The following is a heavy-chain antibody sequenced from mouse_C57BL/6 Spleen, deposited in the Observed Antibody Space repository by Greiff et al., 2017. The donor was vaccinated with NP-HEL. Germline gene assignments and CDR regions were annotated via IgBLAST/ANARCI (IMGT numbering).Heavy chain of an antibody. J-gene: IGHJ3*01. D-gene: IGHD1-1*01. CDR1: GYTFTDYE. Sequence: VQLQQSGAELVRPGASVTLSCKASGYTFTDYEMHWVKQTPVHGLEWIGAIDPETGGTAYNQKFKGKAILTADKSSSTAYMELRSLTSEDSAVYYCTRWDYYGSPWFAYWGQGTLVTVSA. V-gene: IGHV1-15*01. CDR3: TRWDYYGSPWFAY. CDR2: IDPETGGT.